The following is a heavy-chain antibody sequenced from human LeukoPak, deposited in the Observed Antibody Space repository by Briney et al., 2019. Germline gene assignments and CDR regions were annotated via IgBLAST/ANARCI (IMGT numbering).Heavy chain of an antibody. CDR3: ASPDVDTAMVTDLFDY. V-gene: IGHV3-30-3*01. Sequence: PGGSLRLSCAASGFTFNSYPMHWVRQAPGKGLEWVADMSYDGSSKYYADSVRGRFTISRDNAKNSLYLQMNSLRAEDTAVYYCASPDVDTAMVTDLFDYWGQGTLVTVSS. J-gene: IGHJ4*02. CDR1: GFTFNSYP. CDR2: MSYDGSSK. D-gene: IGHD5-18*01.